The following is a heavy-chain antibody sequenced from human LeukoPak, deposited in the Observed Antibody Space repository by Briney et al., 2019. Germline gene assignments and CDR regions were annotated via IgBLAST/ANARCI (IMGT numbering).Heavy chain of an antibody. V-gene: IGHV4-59*01. J-gene: IGHJ2*01. D-gene: IGHD4-23*01. Sequence: SETLSLTCSVSGGSSTNYYWSWIRQPPGRGLEWIGYIYYSGSTNYNPSLKSRVTISLDTSKNQFSLKLSSVTTADTAVYYCARSVVTLYWYFDLWGRGTLVTVSS. CDR1: GGSSTNYY. CDR3: ARSVVTLYWYFDL. CDR2: IYYSGST.